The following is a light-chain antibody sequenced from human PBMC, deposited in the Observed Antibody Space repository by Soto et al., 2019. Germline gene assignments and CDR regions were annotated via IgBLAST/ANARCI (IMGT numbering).Light chain of an antibody. V-gene: IGLV1-44*01. J-gene: IGLJ2*01. CDR3: AAWDASLNGRVV. Sequence: QSVLTQPPSASGTPGQRVTISCSGSSSNIGSNYVYWYQQLPGTAPKLLIYSTDQRPSGVPDRFSGSKSGTSASLAISGLQSEDEADYYCAAWDASLNGRVVFGGGTKLTVL. CDR2: STD. CDR1: SSNIGSNY.